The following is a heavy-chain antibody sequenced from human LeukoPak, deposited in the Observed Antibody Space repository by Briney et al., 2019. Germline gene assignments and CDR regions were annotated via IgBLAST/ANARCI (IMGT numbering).Heavy chain of an antibody. V-gene: IGHV3-30-3*01. Sequence: GGSLRLSCAASGFTFSSYAMHWVRQAPGKGLEWVAVISYDGSNKYYADSVKGRFTISRDNSKNTLYLQMNSLRAEDTAVYYCAKFYAPRATNDYWGQGTLVTVSS. CDR3: AKFYAPRATNDY. D-gene: IGHD2/OR15-2a*01. CDR2: ISYDGSNK. J-gene: IGHJ4*02. CDR1: GFTFSSYA.